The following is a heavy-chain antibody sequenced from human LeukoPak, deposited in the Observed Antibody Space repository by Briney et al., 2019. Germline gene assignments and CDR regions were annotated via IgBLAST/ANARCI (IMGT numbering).Heavy chain of an antibody. CDR3: ARGSPTGFWSGYYYYYYYYMDA. J-gene: IGHJ6*03. D-gene: IGHD3-3*01. V-gene: IGHV1-8*03. Sequence: ASVKVSCKASGYTFTSYDINWVRQATGQGFEWMGWMNPNSGNTGYAQKFQGRVTITRNTSISTAYMELSSLRSEDTAVYYCARGSPTGFWSGYYYYYYYYMDAWGKGTTVTVSS. CDR2: MNPNSGNT. CDR1: GYTFTSYD.